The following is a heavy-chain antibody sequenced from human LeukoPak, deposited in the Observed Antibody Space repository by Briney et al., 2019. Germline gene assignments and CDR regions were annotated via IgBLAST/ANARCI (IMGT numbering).Heavy chain of an antibody. CDR2: IDSDGYST. CDR1: RFTFNTYW. CDR3: ASEGTTGTTWGPDY. V-gene: IGHV3-74*01. D-gene: IGHD1-1*01. Sequence: GGSLRLSCAASRFTFNTYWMHWVRQAPGKGLVWVSRIDSDGYSTAYADSVKGRFTISRDNAKNTLYLQMNSQRAEDTAVYYCASEGTTGTTWGPDYWGQGTLVTVSS. J-gene: IGHJ4*02.